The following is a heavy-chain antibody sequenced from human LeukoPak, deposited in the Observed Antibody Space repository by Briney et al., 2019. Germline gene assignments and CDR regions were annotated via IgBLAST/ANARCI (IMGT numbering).Heavy chain of an antibody. Sequence: GGSLRLSCAASGFTFSSYSMNWVRQAPGKGLEWVSSISSSSSYIYYADSVKGRFTISRDTAKNSLYLQTNSLRAEDTAVYYCARAWGDWGYFDYWGQGTLVTVSS. CDR2: ISSSSSYI. D-gene: IGHD7-27*01. CDR3: ARAWGDWGYFDY. CDR1: GFTFSSYS. J-gene: IGHJ4*02. V-gene: IGHV3-21*01.